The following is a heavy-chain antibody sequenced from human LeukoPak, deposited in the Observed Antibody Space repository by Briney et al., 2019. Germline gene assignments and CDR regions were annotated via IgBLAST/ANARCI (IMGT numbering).Heavy chain of an antibody. CDR3: ARISTGSYYFDS. CDR1: GGSLSSSYYY. CDR2: INHSGST. V-gene: IGHV4-39*07. Sequence: SETLSLTCTVSGGSLSSSYYYWGWIRQPPGKGLEWIVEINHSGSTNYNPSLKSRVTISVDTSKNQFSLKLNSVTATDTAVFYCARISTGSYYFDSWGQGTLVTVSS. D-gene: IGHD1-26*01. J-gene: IGHJ4*02.